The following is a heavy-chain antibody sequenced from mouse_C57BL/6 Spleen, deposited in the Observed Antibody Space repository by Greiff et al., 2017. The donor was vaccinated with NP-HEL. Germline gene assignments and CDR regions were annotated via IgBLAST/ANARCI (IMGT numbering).Heavy chain of an antibody. D-gene: IGHD3-3*01. J-gene: IGHJ1*03. CDR1: GFTFSDAW. CDR2: IRNKANNHAT. Sequence: EVQLVESGGGLVQPGGSMKLSCAASGFTFSDAWMDWVRQSPEKGLEWVAEIRNKANNHATYYAESVKGRFTISRDDSKSSVYLQMNSLRAEDTGIYYCTRGLGRYWDFEGWGTGTTVTVAS. CDR3: TRGLGRYWDFEG. V-gene: IGHV6-6*01.